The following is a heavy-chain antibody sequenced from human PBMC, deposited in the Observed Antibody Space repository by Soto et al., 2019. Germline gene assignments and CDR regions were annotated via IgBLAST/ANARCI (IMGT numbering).Heavy chain of an antibody. D-gene: IGHD4-17*01. J-gene: IGHJ4*02. CDR1: GYTFTSYY. Sequence: QVQLLQSGAEVKKPGASVKVSCKASGYTFTSYYMHWVRQAPGQGLEWMGIINPSGGSTSYAQKFQGRVTMTRDTSTSTVDMELSSLRSQDTAVYSCARDGLYGDYGHYWGQGTLVTVSS. V-gene: IGHV1-46*01. CDR2: INPSGGST. CDR3: ARDGLYGDYGHY.